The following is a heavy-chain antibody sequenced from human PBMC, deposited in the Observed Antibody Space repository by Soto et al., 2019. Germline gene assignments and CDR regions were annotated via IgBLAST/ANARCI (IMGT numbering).Heavy chain of an antibody. Sequence: QITLKESGPALVIPTQTLTLTCTFSGFSLSTGGVGVGWIRQPPGKALEWLALIYWNDVKRYSPSLKSRLTTTKDTSKNQVVLTMTNMDPVDTATYYCAHQSMTPVTSYFDFWGQGTLVTVSS. D-gene: IGHD4-17*01. CDR1: GFSLSTGGVG. CDR3: AHQSMTPVTSYFDF. CDR2: IYWNDVK. J-gene: IGHJ4*02. V-gene: IGHV2-5*01.